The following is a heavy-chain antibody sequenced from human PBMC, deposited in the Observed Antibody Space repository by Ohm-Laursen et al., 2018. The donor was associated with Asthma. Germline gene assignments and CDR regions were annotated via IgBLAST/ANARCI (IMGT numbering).Heavy chain of an antibody. V-gene: IGHV3-11*01. D-gene: IGHD5-12*01. Sequence: SLRLSCSASGFTFSDYYMSWIRQAPGKGLEWVSYISSSGSTIYYADSVKGRFTISRGNAKNSLYLQMNSLRAEDTAVYYCARDRAIVATISLYYYGMDVWGQGTTVTVSS. J-gene: IGHJ6*02. CDR2: ISSSGSTI. CDR3: ARDRAIVATISLYYYGMDV. CDR1: GFTFSDYY.